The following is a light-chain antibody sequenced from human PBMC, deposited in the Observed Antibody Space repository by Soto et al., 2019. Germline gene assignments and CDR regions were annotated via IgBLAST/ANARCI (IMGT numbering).Light chain of an antibody. CDR1: SSDVGGYNY. Sequence: QSVLAQPASVSGSPGQSITISCTGTSSDVGGYNYVSWYQQHPGKAPKLLIYEVSNRPSGVSSRFSGSKSGNTASLTISGLQAEDEADYYCSSYTISSTPYGCGTGTKVTVL. J-gene: IGLJ1*01. CDR2: EVS. V-gene: IGLV2-14*01. CDR3: SSYTISSTPYG.